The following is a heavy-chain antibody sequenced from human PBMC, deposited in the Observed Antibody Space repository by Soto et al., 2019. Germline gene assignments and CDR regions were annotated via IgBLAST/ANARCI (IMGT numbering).Heavy chain of an antibody. Sequence: QVHLVQSGTEVKKPGSSVKVSCKASGGTFSSSGFSWVRQAPGQGLEWMGMIVPSLDTTNYAQKFQARVTITADEVTSTAYMELSSLRSEDTAVYYCARWPQPRYTADPYAVDVWGQGTRVNVSS. CDR1: GGTFSSSG. CDR2: IVPSLDTT. D-gene: IGHD3-16*02. CDR3: ARWPQPRYTADPYAVDV. J-gene: IGHJ6*02. V-gene: IGHV1-69*11.